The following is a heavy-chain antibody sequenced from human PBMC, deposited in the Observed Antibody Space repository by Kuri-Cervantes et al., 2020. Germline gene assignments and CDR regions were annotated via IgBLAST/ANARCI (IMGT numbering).Heavy chain of an antibody. J-gene: IGHJ3*01. Sequence: GESLKISCAASGFTFSSYSMNWVRQAPGKGLEWVSYISSSSSTIYYADSVKGRFTISRDNAKNSLYLQMDNLRAEDTAIYYRARDLDILIPEQTNYDSFDLWGQGTMVTVSS. CDR1: GFTFSSYS. V-gene: IGHV3-48*01. D-gene: IGHD3-16*01. CDR2: ISSSSSTI. CDR3: ARDLDILIPEQTNYDSFDL.